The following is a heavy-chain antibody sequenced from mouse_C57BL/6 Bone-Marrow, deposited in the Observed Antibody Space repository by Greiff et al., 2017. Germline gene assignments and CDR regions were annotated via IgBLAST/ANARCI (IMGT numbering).Heavy chain of an antibody. CDR3: TNTIVTHYYAMDY. Sequence: DVKLQESGTVLARPGASVKMSCKTSGYTFTSYWMHWVKQRPGQGLEWIGAIYPGNSDTSYNQKFKGKAKLTAVTSASTAYMELSSLTNEDSAVYYCTNTIVTHYYAMDYWGQGTSVTVSS. V-gene: IGHV1-5*01. CDR2: IYPGNSDT. D-gene: IGHD2-5*01. CDR1: GYTFTSYW. J-gene: IGHJ4*01.